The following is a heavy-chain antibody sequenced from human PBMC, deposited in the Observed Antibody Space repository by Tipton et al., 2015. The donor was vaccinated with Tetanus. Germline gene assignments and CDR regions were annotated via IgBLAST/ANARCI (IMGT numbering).Heavy chain of an antibody. Sequence: TLSLTCTVSGGSISSYYWSWIRQPPGKGLEWIGHIYYSGSTNYNPSLKSRVTISVDTSKNQFSLKLSSVTAADTAVYYCAGDSQVASGWGGAFDIWGQGTMVTVSS. CDR2: IYYSGST. D-gene: IGHD6-19*01. CDR3: AGDSQVASGWGGAFDI. V-gene: IGHV4-59*01. J-gene: IGHJ3*02. CDR1: GGSISSYY.